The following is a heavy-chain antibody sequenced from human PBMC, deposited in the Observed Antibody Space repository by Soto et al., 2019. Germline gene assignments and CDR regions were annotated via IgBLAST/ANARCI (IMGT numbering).Heavy chain of an antibody. Sequence: QVQLQQWGAGLLKPAETLSLTCAVYDESFSGYYWSWVRQPPGKGLEWIGDINHSGSTNYNPSLKSRVTISVDASKTQFSLRLSSVTAADTAVYFCARAGQYSSFDYWGQGTPVTVSS. CDR2: INHSGST. V-gene: IGHV4-34*01. D-gene: IGHD5-18*01. CDR3: ARAGQYSSFDY. CDR1: DESFSGYY. J-gene: IGHJ4*02.